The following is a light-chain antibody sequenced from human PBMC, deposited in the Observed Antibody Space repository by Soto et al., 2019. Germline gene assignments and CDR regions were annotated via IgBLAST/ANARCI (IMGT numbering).Light chain of an antibody. J-gene: IGKJ3*01. CDR1: QSVSSN. V-gene: IGKV3-15*01. CDR2: GAS. CDR3: QQYNNWPPGSLVVFT. Sequence: EIVMTQSPATLSVSPGERATLSCRASQSVSSNLAWYQQKPGQAPRLLIYGASTRATGIPARFSGSGSGTEFTLTISSLQSEDFAVYYCQQYNNWPPGSLVVFTFGPGTKVDIK.